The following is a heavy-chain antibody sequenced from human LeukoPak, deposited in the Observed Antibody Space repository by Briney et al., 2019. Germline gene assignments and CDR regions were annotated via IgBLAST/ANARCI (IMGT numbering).Heavy chain of an antibody. CDR1: GEYFSTYY. CDR2: INHSGST. CDR3: ARVMDGDYTNWFDP. J-gene: IGHJ5*02. D-gene: IGHD4-17*01. V-gene: IGHV4-34*01. Sequence: SETLSLTCAVYGEYFSTYYYSWIRQPPGKGLEWIGEINHSGSTNYNPSLKSRLTISVDKSKNQFSLKLSSVTAADTAVYCCARVMDGDYTNWFDPWGQGTLVTVSS.